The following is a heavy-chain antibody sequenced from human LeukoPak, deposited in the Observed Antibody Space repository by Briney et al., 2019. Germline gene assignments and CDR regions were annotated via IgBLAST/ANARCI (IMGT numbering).Heavy chain of an antibody. D-gene: IGHD6-19*01. Sequence: GGSLRLSCAASGFTFSSYAMSWVRQAPGKGLEWVSAISGSGGSTYYADSVKGRFTISRDNSKHPLYLQMNSLRAEDTAVYYCAKDHGSGWARPFDYWGQGTLVTVSS. CDR2: ISGSGGST. CDR1: GFTFSSYA. CDR3: AKDHGSGWARPFDY. J-gene: IGHJ4*02. V-gene: IGHV3-23*01.